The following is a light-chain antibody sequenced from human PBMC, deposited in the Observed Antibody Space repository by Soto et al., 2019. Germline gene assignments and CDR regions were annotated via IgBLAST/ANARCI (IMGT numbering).Light chain of an antibody. J-gene: IGKJ4*01. CDR2: EAS. CDR1: RDISSW. Sequence: DIQMTQSPSSLSASVGDRVTITCRASRDISSWLGWYQQKPGKAPKSLIYEASSLQSGVPSRFSGSGSGTDFTLTISSLQPEDFATYYCQQYNSYPRTFGGGTKVEIK. V-gene: IGKV1D-16*01. CDR3: QQYNSYPRT.